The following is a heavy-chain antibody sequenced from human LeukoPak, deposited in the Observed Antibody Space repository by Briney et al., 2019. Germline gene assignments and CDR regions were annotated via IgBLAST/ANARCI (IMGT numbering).Heavy chain of an antibody. Sequence: PGGSLRLSCAASGFTFSNHAMSWVRQAPGKGPEWVSIISYNGVTTYYADSVKGRVSFSRDNSKNMMYLEMNSLRVEDTAVYFCARGLDSSSWTRVLDFWGPGTLLIVSS. V-gene: IGHV3-23*01. CDR3: ARGLDSSSWTRVLDF. J-gene: IGHJ4*02. CDR1: GFTFSNHA. CDR2: ISYNGVTT. D-gene: IGHD3-22*01.